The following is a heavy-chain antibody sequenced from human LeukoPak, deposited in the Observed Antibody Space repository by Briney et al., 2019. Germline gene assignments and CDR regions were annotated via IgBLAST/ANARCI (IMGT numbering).Heavy chain of an antibody. J-gene: IGHJ3*02. D-gene: IGHD4-17*01. V-gene: IGHV4-38-2*02. Sequence: SETLSLTCTVSGYSISSGYYWGWIRQPPGKGLEWIGSIYHSGSTYYNPSLKSRVTISVDTSKNQFSLKLSSMTAADTAVYYCARGPTVTNDAFDIWGQGTMVTVSS. CDR1: GYSISSGYY. CDR3: ARGPTVTNDAFDI. CDR2: IYHSGST.